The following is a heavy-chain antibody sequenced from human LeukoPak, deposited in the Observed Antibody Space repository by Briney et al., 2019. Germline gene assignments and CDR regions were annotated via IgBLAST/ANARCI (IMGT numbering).Heavy chain of an antibody. CDR3: ARARDGYNLARFDY. J-gene: IGHJ4*02. CDR2: IIPIFGTA. Sequence: ASVKVSCKASGYTFTDYYMHWVRQAPGQGLEWMGGIIPIFGTANYAQKFQGRVTITADKSTSTAYMELSSLRSEDTAVYYCARARDGYNLARFDYWGQGTLVTVSS. CDR1: GYTFTDYY. D-gene: IGHD5-24*01. V-gene: IGHV1-69*06.